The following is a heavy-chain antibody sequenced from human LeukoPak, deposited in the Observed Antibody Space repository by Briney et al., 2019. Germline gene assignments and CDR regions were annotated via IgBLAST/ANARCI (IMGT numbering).Heavy chain of an antibody. Sequence: PGASVKVSCKASGYTLTELSMYWVRQAPGKGLEWMGGFDPEDGETIYAQNFQGRVTMTEDTSTDTAYMELSSLRSEDTAVYYCATAKFVLDAFDIWGQGTMVTVSS. CDR3: ATAKFVLDAFDI. CDR2: FDPEDGET. D-gene: IGHD6-6*01. J-gene: IGHJ3*02. V-gene: IGHV1-24*01. CDR1: GYTLTELS.